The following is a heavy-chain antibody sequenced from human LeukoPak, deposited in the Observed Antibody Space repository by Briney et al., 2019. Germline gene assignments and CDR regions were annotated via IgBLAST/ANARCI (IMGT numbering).Heavy chain of an antibody. CDR1: GGSISSYY. CDR3: ARGGYYDFWSGYSNPYYYYGMDV. Sequence: SETLSLTCTVSGGSISSYYWSWIRQPPGKGLEWIGYIYYSGSTNYNPSLKSRVTISVDTSKNQFSLKLSSVTAADTAVYYCARGGYYDFWSGYSNPYYYYGMDVWGQGTTVTVSS. D-gene: IGHD3-3*01. J-gene: IGHJ6*02. V-gene: IGHV4-59*01. CDR2: IYYSGST.